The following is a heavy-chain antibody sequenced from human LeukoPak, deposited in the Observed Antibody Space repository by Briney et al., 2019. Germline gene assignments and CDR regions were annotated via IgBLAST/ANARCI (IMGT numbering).Heavy chain of an antibody. Sequence: PSETLSLTCTVSGGSISSYYWSWIRQPAGKGLEWIGRIYTSGSTNYNPSLKSRVTMSVDTSKNQFSLKLSSVTAADTAVYYCARDGSSWSDNWFDPWGQGTLVTVSS. CDR3: ARDGSSWSDNWFDP. V-gene: IGHV4-4*07. D-gene: IGHD6-13*01. CDR1: GGSISSYY. CDR2: IYTSGST. J-gene: IGHJ5*02.